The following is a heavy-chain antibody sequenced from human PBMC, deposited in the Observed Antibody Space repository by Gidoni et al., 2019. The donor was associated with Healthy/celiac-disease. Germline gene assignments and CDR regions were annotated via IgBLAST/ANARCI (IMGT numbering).Heavy chain of an antibody. V-gene: IGHV3-9*01. D-gene: IGHD1-1*01. J-gene: IGHJ6*02. CDR1: GFTFDDYA. CDR3: AKFGTGNYYYYGMDV. CDR2: ISWNSGSI. Sequence: EVQLVESGGGLVQPGRSLRLSCAASGFTFDDYAMHWVRQAPGKGLEWVSGISWNSGSIGYADSVKGRFTISRDNAKNSLYLQMNSLRAEDTALYYCAKFGTGNYYYYGMDVWGQGTTVTVSS.